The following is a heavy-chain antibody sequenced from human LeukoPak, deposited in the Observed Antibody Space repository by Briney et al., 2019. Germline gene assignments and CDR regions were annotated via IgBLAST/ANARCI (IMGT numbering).Heavy chain of an antibody. CDR3: ARLRGYCSTTSCRAYYYYYYVDV. D-gene: IGHD2-2*01. CDR2: INHSGST. CDR1: GGSFSGYY. V-gene: IGHV4-34*01. J-gene: IGHJ6*03. Sequence: SETLSLTCAVYGGSFSGYYWRWIRQPPGKGLEWIGEINHSGSTKYNPSLKSRVTISVDTSKNHFSLKLTSVTAADTAVYYCARLRGYCSTTSCRAYYYYYYVDVWGKGTTVTVSS.